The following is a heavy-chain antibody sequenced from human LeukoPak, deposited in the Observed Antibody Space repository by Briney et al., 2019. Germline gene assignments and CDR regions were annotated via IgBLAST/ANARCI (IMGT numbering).Heavy chain of an antibody. J-gene: IGHJ6*02. CDR3: AKESHDSSGLYGMDV. Sequence: PGGSLRLSCAASGFTFSSYAMSWVRQAPGKGLEWVSAISGSGGSTYYADSVKGRLTISRDNSKNTLYLQMNSLRAEDTAVYYCAKESHDSSGLYGMDVWGQGTTVTVSS. V-gene: IGHV3-23*01. D-gene: IGHD3-22*01. CDR1: GFTFSSYA. CDR2: ISGSGGST.